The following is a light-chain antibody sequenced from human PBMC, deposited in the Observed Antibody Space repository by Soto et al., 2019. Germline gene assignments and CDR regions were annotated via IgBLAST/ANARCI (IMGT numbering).Light chain of an antibody. CDR3: QQFNSYPIT. CDR1: QGISSA. V-gene: IGKV1-13*02. J-gene: IGKJ5*01. CDR2: DAS. Sequence: AIQLTQSPSSLSASVGDRVTITCRASQGISSALAWYQQKPGKAPKLLIYDASSLESGVPSRFSGSGSGTDFTLSISSLQPEDFATYYCQQFNSYPITFGQGTRLEIK.